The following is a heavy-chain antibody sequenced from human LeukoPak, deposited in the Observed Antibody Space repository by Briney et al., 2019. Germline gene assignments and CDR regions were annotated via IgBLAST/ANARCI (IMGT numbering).Heavy chain of an antibody. D-gene: IGHD3-3*01. V-gene: IGHV3-13*01. CDR3: ARAPRGYDSYDY. Sequence: TGGSLRLSCAASGFTFSSYDMHWVRQATGKGLEWVSAIGTAGDTYYPGSVKGRFTISRENAKNSLYLQMNSLRAGDTAVYYCARAPRGYDSYDYWGQGTLVTVSS. CDR2: IGTAGDT. J-gene: IGHJ4*02. CDR1: GFTFSSYD.